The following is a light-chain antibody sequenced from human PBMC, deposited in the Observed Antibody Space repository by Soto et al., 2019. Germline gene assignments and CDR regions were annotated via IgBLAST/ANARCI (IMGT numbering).Light chain of an antibody. CDR2: GAS. Sequence: DIQMTLSPSSLSASVGDRVTITCRASQSINNYLSWYQQKPGKAPNLLIFGASTLQSGVPSRFSGSGSGTDFTLTISSLQPEDFATYYCLQSYRTPLTFGGGTKVDIK. CDR3: LQSYRTPLT. CDR1: QSINNY. V-gene: IGKV1-39*01. J-gene: IGKJ4*01.